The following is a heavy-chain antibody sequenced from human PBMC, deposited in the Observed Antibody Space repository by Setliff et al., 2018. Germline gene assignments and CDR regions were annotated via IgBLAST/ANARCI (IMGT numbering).Heavy chain of an antibody. CDR2: IHGAGST. V-gene: IGHV4-39*07. D-gene: IGHD3-3*01. Sequence: PSETLSLTCTVSGASVGSSQYYWGWIRHLPGKGLEWIGTIHGAGSTNYNPSLKGRATLSIDASKKQFSLKLTSVTAADTAVYYCARMSGFLYMDVWGKGTTVTVSS. CDR3: ARMSGFLYMDV. CDR1: GASVGSSQYY. J-gene: IGHJ6*03.